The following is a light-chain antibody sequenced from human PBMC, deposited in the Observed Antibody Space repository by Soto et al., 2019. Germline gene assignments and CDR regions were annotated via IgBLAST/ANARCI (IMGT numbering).Light chain of an antibody. CDR3: QQYSSYS. J-gene: IGKJ1*01. CDR1: QSISTW. Sequence: DIQMTQSPSTLSASVGDRVTITCRASQSISTWLAWYQQKPGKAPNLLIYKASYLASGVPSRFSGGGSGTEFTLTISSLQPDDFATYYCQQYSSYSFGQGTKVDIK. V-gene: IGKV1-5*03. CDR2: KAS.